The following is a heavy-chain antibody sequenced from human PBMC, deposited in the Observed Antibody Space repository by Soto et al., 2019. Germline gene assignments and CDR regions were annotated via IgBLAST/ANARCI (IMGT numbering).Heavy chain of an antibody. CDR1: GFTFSYFV. CDR3: VKGSHSGSYWPAGAFDV. D-gene: IGHD3-10*01. CDR2: FSSSGGNI. J-gene: IGHJ3*01. V-gene: IGHV3-21*01. Sequence: PGGSLRLSCSASGFTFSYFVMNWVRQAPGKGLEWVSSFSSSGGNINYADSVKGRLTISRDNAKNSLFLEMNNLRVEDTGVYYCVKGSHSGSYWPAGAFDVWGRGTMVTVS.